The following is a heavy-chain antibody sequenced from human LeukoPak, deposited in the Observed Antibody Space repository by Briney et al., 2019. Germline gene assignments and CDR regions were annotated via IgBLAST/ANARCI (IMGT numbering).Heavy chain of an antibody. Sequence: PGRSLRLSCAASGFTFDDYAMYWVRQAPGKGLEWVSGISWNSGSIGYADSVKGRFTISRDNAKNSLYLQMNSLRAEDTALYYCAKDKSVRRVAGTFDASDIWGQGTMVTVSS. V-gene: IGHV3-9*01. CDR3: AKDKSVRRVAGTFDASDI. CDR2: ISWNSGSI. D-gene: IGHD6-19*01. CDR1: GFTFDDYA. J-gene: IGHJ3*02.